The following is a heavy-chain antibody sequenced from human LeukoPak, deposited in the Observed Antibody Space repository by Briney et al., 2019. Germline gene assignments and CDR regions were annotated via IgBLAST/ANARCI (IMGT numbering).Heavy chain of an antibody. CDR3: ARNSLGYYYDSSGYYYFDY. Sequence: GGSLRLSCAASGFTFSSYGMHWVRQAPGKGLEWMAVIWYDGSNKYYADSVKGRFTISRDNSKNTLYLQMNSLRAEDTAVYYCARNSLGYYYDSSGYYYFDYWGQGTLVTVSS. V-gene: IGHV3-33*01. CDR1: GFTFSSYG. CDR2: IWYDGSNK. J-gene: IGHJ4*02. D-gene: IGHD3-22*01.